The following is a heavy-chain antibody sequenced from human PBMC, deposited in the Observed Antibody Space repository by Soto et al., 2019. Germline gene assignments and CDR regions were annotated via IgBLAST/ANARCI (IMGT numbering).Heavy chain of an antibody. J-gene: IGHJ6*02. CDR3: AREGMTTASAYYYYYCMDV. CDR2: IKQDRSEK. V-gene: IGHV3-7*01. CDR1: GFTFSSYW. Sequence: EVQLVESGGGLVQPGGSLRLSCAASGFTFSSYWMRWVRQARRKGLEWVANIKQDRSEKYYVDSVKGRSTISRDNAKNSLYLQMNSLRAEATAVYYCAREGMTTASAYYYYYCMDVWGQGNKVTVSS. D-gene: IGHD4-17*01.